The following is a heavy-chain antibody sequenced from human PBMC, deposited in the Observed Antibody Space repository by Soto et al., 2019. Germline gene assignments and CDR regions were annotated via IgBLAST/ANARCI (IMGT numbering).Heavy chain of an antibody. CDR2: INPSGGST. J-gene: IGHJ3*02. V-gene: IGHV1-46*01. Sequence: ASVKVSCTASGYTFTIFYMHWVRQAPGQGLEWMGIINPSGGSTSYAQKFQGRVTMTRDTSTSTVYMELSSLRPEDTAVYYCARDRGAPSLVVVTATYAFDIWGQGTMVTVSS. D-gene: IGHD2-21*02. CDR1: GYTFTIFY. CDR3: ARDRGAPSLVVVTATYAFDI.